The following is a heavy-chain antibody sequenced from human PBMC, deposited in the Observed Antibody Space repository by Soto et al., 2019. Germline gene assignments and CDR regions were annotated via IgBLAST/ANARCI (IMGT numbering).Heavy chain of an antibody. CDR3: ARGRDEYKSGNV. V-gene: IGHV4-34*01. D-gene: IGHD1-1*01. CDR2: IHPSGST. J-gene: IGHJ6*02. CDR1: GGSLSDYY. Sequence: KTSETLSLTCAVSGGSLSDYYWPWIRQSPGKGLEWIGEIHPSGSTYYNPSLRSRVTISVDTSKNQFSLKLTSLTAADTAIYYCARGRDEYKSGNVWGHGTTVTAP.